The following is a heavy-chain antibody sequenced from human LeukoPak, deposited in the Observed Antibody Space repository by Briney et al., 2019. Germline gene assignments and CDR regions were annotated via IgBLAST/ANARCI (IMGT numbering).Heavy chain of an antibody. CDR3: ASRKLGNDY. D-gene: IGHD7-27*01. Sequence: SSETLSLTCTVSGGSISSYYWSWLRQSPGKGLEWIGYIYYTGTSYNPSLKSRVTISADTSKNQFSLKLISVTAADTAVYYCASRKLGNDYWGQGTLVTVSS. V-gene: IGHV4-59*01. CDR1: GGSISSYY. CDR2: IYYTGT. J-gene: IGHJ4*02.